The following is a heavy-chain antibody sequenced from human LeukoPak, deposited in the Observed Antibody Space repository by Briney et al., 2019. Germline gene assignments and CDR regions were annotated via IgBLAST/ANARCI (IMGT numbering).Heavy chain of an antibody. Sequence: PGGSLRLSCAASGFTFSSYSMNWVRQAPGTGLEWVSSITSNTNYIYYADSVKGRFTIPRDNAKNSLYLQMNSLRAEDTAVYYCARFQITVRDIVVVVAATRGDDAFDIWGQGTMVTVSS. CDR3: ARFQITVRDIVVVVAATRGDDAFDI. J-gene: IGHJ3*02. D-gene: IGHD2-15*01. CDR2: ITSNTNYI. V-gene: IGHV3-21*01. CDR1: GFTFSSYS.